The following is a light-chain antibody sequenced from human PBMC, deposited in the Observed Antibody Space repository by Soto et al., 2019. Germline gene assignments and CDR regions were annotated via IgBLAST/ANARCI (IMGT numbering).Light chain of an antibody. CDR2: DVS. Sequence: QSALTQPRSVSGSPGQSVTISCTGTSSDVGRYNYVSWYQQHPGKAPKLMIYDVSKRPSGVPDRFSGSKSGNTASLTISGLQAEDEAEYYCCSYAGSSTSVVFGGGTKLTVL. CDR3: CSYAGSSTSVV. V-gene: IGLV2-11*01. J-gene: IGLJ2*01. CDR1: SSDVGRYNY.